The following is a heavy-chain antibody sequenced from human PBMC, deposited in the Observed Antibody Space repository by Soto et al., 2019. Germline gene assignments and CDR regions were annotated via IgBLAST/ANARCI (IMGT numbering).Heavy chain of an antibody. D-gene: IGHD3-3*01. CDR2: IYHSGST. V-gene: IGHV4-38-2*02. CDR3: ARTWSNYDFWEV. Sequence: SETLSLTCTVSGSPISSGYYWGWIRQPPGKGLEWIGSIYHSGSTSYNPPLKSRVTISVDSSKTHFSLRLTSVTAADTAVYYCARTWSNYDFWEVWGQGTTVTVS. J-gene: IGHJ6*02. CDR1: GSPISSGYY.